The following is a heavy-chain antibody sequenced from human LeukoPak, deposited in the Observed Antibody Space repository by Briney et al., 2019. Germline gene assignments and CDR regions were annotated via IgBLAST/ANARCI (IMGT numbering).Heavy chain of an antibody. CDR1: GFTFSAYG. CDR2: ISSSGGST. D-gene: IGHD3-3*01. CDR3: AKGVKNYDFWSGYWGIFGDQFDY. J-gene: IGHJ4*02. V-gene: IGHV3-23*01. Sequence: PGGSLRLSCAASGFTFSAYGMSWVRQAPGKGLEWISGISSSGGSTFYADSVKGRFTISRDNSKNTLYLQMNSLRAEDTAVYYCAKGVKNYDFWSGYWGIFGDQFDYWGQGTLVTVSS.